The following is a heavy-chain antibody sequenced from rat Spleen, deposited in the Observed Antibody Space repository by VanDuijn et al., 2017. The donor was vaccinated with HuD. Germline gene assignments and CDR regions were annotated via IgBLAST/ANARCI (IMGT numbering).Heavy chain of an antibody. CDR1: GFTFSDYY. Sequence: EVQLVESDGGLVQPGRSLKLSCAASGFTFSDYYMAWVRQAPTKGREWVAYISSRSGTSYYGDTVKGRFTISRDNANNTVDMQLSSLRSEDTAMYFCARERGYSRYFDYWGQGVMVTVSS. CDR2: ISSRSGTS. CDR3: ARERGYSRYFDY. J-gene: IGHJ2*01. V-gene: IGHV5-43*01. D-gene: IGHD1-8*01.